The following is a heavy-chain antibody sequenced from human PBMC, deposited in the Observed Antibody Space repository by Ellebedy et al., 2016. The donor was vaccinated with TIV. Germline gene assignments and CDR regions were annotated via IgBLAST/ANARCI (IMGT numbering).Heavy chain of an antibody. Sequence: PGGSLRLSCAGSGFTFSDYFMSWVRQAPGKGLERISYIPSSGTGIYYADSVKGRFTVARDNANKSLHLQMNNLRGDDTAVYYCGRAREPGPFAYYYYGMDVWGQGTTVTVSS. CDR1: GFTFSDYF. D-gene: IGHD1-1*01. J-gene: IGHJ6*02. CDR2: IPSSGTGI. CDR3: GRAREPGPFAYYYYGMDV. V-gene: IGHV3-11*01.